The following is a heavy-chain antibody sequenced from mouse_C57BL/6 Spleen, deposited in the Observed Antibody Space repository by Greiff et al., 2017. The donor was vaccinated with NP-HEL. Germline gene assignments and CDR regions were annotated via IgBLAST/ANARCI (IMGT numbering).Heavy chain of an antibody. CDR2: ISSGSSTI. Sequence: EVQGVESGGGLVKPGGSLKLSCAASGFTFSDYGMHWVRQAPAKGLEWVAYISSGSSTIYCADTVKGRFTISRDNAKNTLFLQMTSLRSEDTAMYYCARNYGLFDYWGQGTTLTVAS. V-gene: IGHV5-17*01. D-gene: IGHD1-1*02. J-gene: IGHJ2*01. CDR1: GFTFSDYG. CDR3: ARNYGLFDY.